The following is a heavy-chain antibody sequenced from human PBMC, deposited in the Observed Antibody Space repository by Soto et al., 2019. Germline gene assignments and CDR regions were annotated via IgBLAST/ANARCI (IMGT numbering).Heavy chain of an antibody. J-gene: IGHJ6*02. CDR3: AKDPLWFGPVGTDGMDV. Sequence: XGSLRLSCSASGVTFSSYGMHWVRQAPGKGLEWVAVISYDGSNKYYADSVKGRFTISRDNSKNTLYLQMNSLRAEDTAVYYCAKDPLWFGPVGTDGMDVWGQGTTVTVSS. CDR2: ISYDGSNK. V-gene: IGHV3-30*18. D-gene: IGHD3-10*01. CDR1: GVTFSSYG.